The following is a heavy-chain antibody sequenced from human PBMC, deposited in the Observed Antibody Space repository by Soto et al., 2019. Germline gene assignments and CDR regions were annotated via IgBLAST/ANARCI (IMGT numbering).Heavy chain of an antibody. D-gene: IGHD2-2*01. V-gene: IGHV4-4*07. CDR2: IDTSGTT. CDR1: GGSISSYY. CDR3: ARACSSNSCYDVFDY. J-gene: IGHJ4*02. Sequence: QVQLQESGPGLLKPSETLSLTCTVSGGSISSYYWSWIRHPAGKGLEWIGRIDTSGTTTYNPPLKSRVTMSVDTSKNQFSLKLSSVTAADTAVYYCARACSSNSCYDVFDYWGQGTLVTVSS.